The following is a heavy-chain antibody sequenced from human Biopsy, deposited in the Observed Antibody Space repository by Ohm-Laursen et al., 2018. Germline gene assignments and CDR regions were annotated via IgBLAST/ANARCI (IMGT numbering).Heavy chain of an antibody. D-gene: IGHD1-26*01. CDR3: AKGGHKAWLDS. CDR2: INPSGGST. CDR1: GYSFTSYY. J-gene: IGHJ5*01. Sequence: SVKVSCKASGYSFTSYYMHWVRQAPRQGLEWMGIINPSGGSTDYAQKFQGRVTMTRDTSTSTVYMELISLRSDDTAVYYCAKGGHKAWLDSWGQGALVTVSS. V-gene: IGHV1-46*01.